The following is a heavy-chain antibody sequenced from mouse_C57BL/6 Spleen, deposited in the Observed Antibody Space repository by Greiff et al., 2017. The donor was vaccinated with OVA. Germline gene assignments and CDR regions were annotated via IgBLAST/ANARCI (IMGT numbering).Heavy chain of an antibody. J-gene: IGHJ2*01. D-gene: IGHD2-10*01. CDR2: IRLKSDNYAT. Sequence: EVKLEESGGGLVQPGGSMKLSCVASGFTFSNYWMNWVRQSPEKGLEWVAQIRLKSDNYATHYAESVKGRFTISRDDSKSSVYLQMNNLRAEDTGIYYCTPYYGNYGGYWGQGTTLTVSS. V-gene: IGHV6-3*01. CDR3: TPYYGNYGGY. CDR1: GFTFSNYW.